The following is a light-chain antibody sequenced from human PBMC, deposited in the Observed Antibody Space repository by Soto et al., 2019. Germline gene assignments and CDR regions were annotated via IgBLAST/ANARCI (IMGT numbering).Light chain of an antibody. Sequence: DIQMTQSPSSVSASVGDRVTITCRASQDISTYLAWYQQKPGKAPNLLIYTASSLQSGVPSKFSGSGSGTDFTLIISSLQPEEVASYYCQQTNSVPLTFGGGTKVEIK. CDR2: TAS. J-gene: IGKJ4*01. CDR1: QDISTY. CDR3: QQTNSVPLT. V-gene: IGKV1-12*01.